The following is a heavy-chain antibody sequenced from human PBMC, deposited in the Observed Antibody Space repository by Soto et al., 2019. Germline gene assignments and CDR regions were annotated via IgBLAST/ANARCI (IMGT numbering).Heavy chain of an antibody. CDR1: GYSISSSNW. V-gene: IGHV4-28*01. CDR3: ARIPYCSSTSCYAGAFDI. CDR2: IYYSGST. D-gene: IGHD2-2*01. J-gene: IGHJ3*02. Sequence: SETLSLTCAVSGYSISSSNWWGWIRQPPGKGLEWIGYIYYSGSTYYNPSLKSRVTMSVDTSKNQFSLKLISVTAVDTAVYYCARIPYCSSTSCYAGAFDIWGQGTMVTVSS.